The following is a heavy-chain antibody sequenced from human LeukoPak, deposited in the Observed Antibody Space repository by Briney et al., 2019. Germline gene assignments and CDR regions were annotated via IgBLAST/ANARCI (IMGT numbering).Heavy chain of an antibody. CDR3: AKGKGDTGGSFDY. D-gene: IGHD3-16*01. Sequence: GGSLRLSCAASGFAFSSYAMSWVRQAPGKGLEWVSGISGSGGSTYYADSVKGRITISRDNSKNTLYLQMNSLRAEDTAVYYCAKGKGDTGGSFDYWGQGTLVTVSS. CDR1: GFAFSSYA. CDR2: ISGSGGST. J-gene: IGHJ4*02. V-gene: IGHV3-23*01.